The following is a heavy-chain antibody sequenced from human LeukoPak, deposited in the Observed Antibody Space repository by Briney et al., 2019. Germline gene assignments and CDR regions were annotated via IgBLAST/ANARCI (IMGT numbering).Heavy chain of an antibody. J-gene: IGHJ4*02. CDR3: AADRITMVRGYFEYDY. Sequence: SVNVSFTASGFTFTISAVQWVRQARGQRREWIGWIVVGSGNTNYAQKFQERGTITRDMSTSTAYMELSSLRSEDTAVYYCAADRITMVRGYFEYDYWGQGTLVTVSS. V-gene: IGHV1-58*01. D-gene: IGHD3-10*01. CDR1: GFTFTISA. CDR2: IVVGSGNT.